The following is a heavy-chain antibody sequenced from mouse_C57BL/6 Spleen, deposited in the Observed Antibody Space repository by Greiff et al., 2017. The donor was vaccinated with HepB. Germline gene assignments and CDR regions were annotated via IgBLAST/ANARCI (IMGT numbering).Heavy chain of an antibody. CDR2: ISSGSSTI. J-gene: IGHJ4*01. CDR1: GFTFSDYG. Sequence: EVMLVESGGGLVKPGGSLKLSCAASGFTFSDYGMHWVRQAPEKGLEWVAYISSGSSTIYYADTVKGRFTISRDNAKNTLFLQMTSLRSEDTAMYYCARRPFNYYAMDSWGQGTSVTVSS. CDR3: ARRPFNYYAMDS. V-gene: IGHV5-17*01.